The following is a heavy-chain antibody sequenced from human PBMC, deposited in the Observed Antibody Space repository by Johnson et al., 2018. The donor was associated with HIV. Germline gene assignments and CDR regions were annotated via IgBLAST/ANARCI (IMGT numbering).Heavy chain of an antibody. J-gene: IGHJ3*02. CDR1: GFTFSSYA. CDR2: ISYDGSNK. Sequence: QLVESGGGVVQPGRSLRLSCAASGFTFSSYAMHWVCQAPGKGLEWVAVISYDGSNKYYADSVKGRFTISRDNSKNTLYLKMNSLRAEDTAVYYCARDPESSGYYSAYDIWGQGTMVTVCS. V-gene: IGHV3-30-3*01. CDR3: ARDPESSGYYSAYDI. D-gene: IGHD3-22*01.